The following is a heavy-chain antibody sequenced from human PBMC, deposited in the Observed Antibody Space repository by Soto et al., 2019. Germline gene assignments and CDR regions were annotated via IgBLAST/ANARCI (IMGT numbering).Heavy chain of an antibody. CDR1: GYTFTGYY. CDR3: AREAVTGYYMDV. CDR2: INPNSGGT. Sequence: ASVKVSCKASGYTFTGYYMHWVRQAPGQGLEWMGWINPNSGGTNYAQKFRGWVTMTRDTSISTAYMELSRLRSDDTAVYYCAREAVTGYYMDVWGKGTTVTVSS. V-gene: IGHV1-2*04. J-gene: IGHJ6*03. D-gene: IGHD4-4*01.